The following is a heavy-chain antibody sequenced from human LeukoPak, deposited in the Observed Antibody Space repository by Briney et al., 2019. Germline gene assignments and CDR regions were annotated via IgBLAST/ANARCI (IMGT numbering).Heavy chain of an antibody. CDR1: GFTFRSYA. Sequence: PGGSLRLSCAASGFTFRSYAMHWVRQAPGKGLEGVGIISFDGSDKYYADSVKGRFTISRDNSKNILYLQMNILRAEDTAVYDCSKVRVGFNWNYAYYVESWGQGTLVTVSS. V-gene: IGHV3-30*18. CDR2: ISFDGSDK. J-gene: IGHJ4*02. D-gene: IGHD1-7*01. CDR3: SKVRVGFNWNYAYYVES.